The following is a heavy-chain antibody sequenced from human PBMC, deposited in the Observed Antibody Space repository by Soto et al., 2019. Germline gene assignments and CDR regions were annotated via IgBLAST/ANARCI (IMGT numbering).Heavy chain of an antibody. V-gene: IGHV3-74*01. J-gene: IGHJ3*01. CDR1: GFTFSSYW. CDR3: VRDPPGASFHL. D-gene: IGHD3-10*01. CDR2: INRDGTDT. Sequence: PGGSLRLSCTVSGFTFSSYWMHWVRQAPGKGLVWVSHINRDGTDTSYADSVKGRFTISRDNAENTLYLQMSGLRAEDTAMYYCVRDPPGASFHLWGQGTKVTVS.